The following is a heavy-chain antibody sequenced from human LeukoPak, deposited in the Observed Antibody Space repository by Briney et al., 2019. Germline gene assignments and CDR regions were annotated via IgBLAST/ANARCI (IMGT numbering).Heavy chain of an antibody. CDR1: GYTFTGYY. V-gene: IGHV1-2*02. CDR2: INPNSGGT. J-gene: IGHJ4*02. Sequence: ASVKVSCKASGYTFTGYYMHWVRQAPGQGLEWMGWINPNSGGTNYAQKFQGRLTLTRNASISTAYMELSSLRSEDTAVYYCARGRTPKVAGLEGDWGQGTLVTVSS. CDR3: ARGRTPKVAGLEGD. D-gene: IGHD6-19*01.